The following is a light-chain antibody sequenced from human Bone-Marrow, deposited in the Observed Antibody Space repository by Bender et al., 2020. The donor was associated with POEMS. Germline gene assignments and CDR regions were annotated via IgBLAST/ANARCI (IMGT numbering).Light chain of an antibody. CDR1: SSDIGGYNF. J-gene: IGLJ2*01. CDR2: DVS. V-gene: IGLV2-14*03. Sequence: QSALTQHASVSGSPGQSITISCIGTSSDIGGYNFVSWYQQHPGKAPRLMIFDVSSRPSGVSNRFSASKSGNRASLTISGLQAEDEADYYCCSYAGDKTFVLFGGGTKVTVL. CDR3: CSYAGDKTFVL.